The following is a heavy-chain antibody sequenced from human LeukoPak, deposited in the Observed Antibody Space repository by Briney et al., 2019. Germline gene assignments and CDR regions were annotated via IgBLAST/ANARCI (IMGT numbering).Heavy chain of an antibody. V-gene: IGHV3-7*01. D-gene: IGHD2-2*01. CDR2: IKQDGSEK. CDR1: GFTFSSYW. CDR3: ARDPLNCSSTSCTVGAFDI. Sequence: PRGSLRLSCAASGFTFSSYWMSWVRQAPGKGLEWVANIKQDGSEKYYVDSVKGRFTISRDNAKNSLYLQMNSLRAEDTAVYYCARDPLNCSSTSCTVGAFDIWGQGTMVTVSS. J-gene: IGHJ3*02.